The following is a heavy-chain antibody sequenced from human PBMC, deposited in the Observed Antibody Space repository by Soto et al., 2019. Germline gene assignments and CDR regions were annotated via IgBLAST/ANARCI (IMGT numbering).Heavy chain of an antibody. CDR1: GFTFNNYA. J-gene: IGHJ6*02. CDR3: AKCLSSSFGRDAMDV. V-gene: IGHV3-23*01. D-gene: IGHD6-6*01. CDR2: ISGGGGST. Sequence: EVQLLESGGGLVQPGGSLRLSCAASGFTFNNYAMAWVRQAPGKGLEWVSSISGGGGSTYYADSVKGRFTISRDNSQDTLDLQLDSLRADDTAVYYCAKCLSSSFGRDAMDVWGQGTTVTVSS.